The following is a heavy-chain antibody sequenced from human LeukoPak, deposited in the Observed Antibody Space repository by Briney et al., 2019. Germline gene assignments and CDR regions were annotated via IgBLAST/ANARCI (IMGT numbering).Heavy chain of an antibody. V-gene: IGHV3-33*01. CDR1: GFSFSEHG. CDR3: ARDRYFGSDGFDI. J-gene: IGHJ3*02. Sequence: GGSLRLSCAASGFSFSEHGMHRVRQAPGKGPEWVTVTWYDGSNNHYADSVKGRFTISRDDSKNTAFLEMNSLRAEDTAVYHCARDRYFGSDGFDIWGPGTMVIVSS. D-gene: IGHD3-10*01. CDR2: TWYDGSNN.